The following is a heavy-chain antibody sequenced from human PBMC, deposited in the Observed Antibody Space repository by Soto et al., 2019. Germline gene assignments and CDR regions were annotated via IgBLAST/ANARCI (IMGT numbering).Heavy chain of an antibody. J-gene: IGHJ6*02. V-gene: IGHV4-39*01. CDR1: GGPISSSSYY. CDR2: IYYSGST. CDR3: ARPRYYYGMDV. Sequence: SETLSLTCTVSGGPISSSSYYWGWMRQPPGKGLEWIGSIYYSGSTYYNPSLKSRVTISVDTSKNQFSLKLSSVTAADTAVYYCARPRYYYGMDVWGQGTTVT.